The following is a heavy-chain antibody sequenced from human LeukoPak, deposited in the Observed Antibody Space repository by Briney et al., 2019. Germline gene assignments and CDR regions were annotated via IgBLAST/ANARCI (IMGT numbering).Heavy chain of an antibody. V-gene: IGHV3-23*01. J-gene: IGHJ4*02. D-gene: IGHD2-15*01. CDR2: ISGSGGST. CDR1: GFTFSSYA. CDR3: AKDLYPRGDEEDY. Sequence: GGSLRLSCAASGFTFSSYAMSWVRQAPGKGLEWVSAISGSGGSTYYADSVKGRFTISRDNSKNTLYLQMNSLRAGDTAVYYCAKDLYPRGDEEDYWGQGTLVTVSS.